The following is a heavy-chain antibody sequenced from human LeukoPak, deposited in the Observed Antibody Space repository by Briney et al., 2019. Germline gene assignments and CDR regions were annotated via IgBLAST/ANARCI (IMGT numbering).Heavy chain of an antibody. CDR2: ISRSGGSS. CDR3: ATRRDGYNIY. V-gene: IGHV3-23*01. D-gene: IGHD5-24*01. Sequence: GGSLRLSCAASGFTFSSYDMTWGRQAPGTGLDWVSAISRSGGSSNYADSVEGRFTVSRDNSKNTLYLQMNSLRADDTAVYYCATRRDGYNIYWGQGTLVTVSS. CDR1: GFTFSSYD. J-gene: IGHJ4*02.